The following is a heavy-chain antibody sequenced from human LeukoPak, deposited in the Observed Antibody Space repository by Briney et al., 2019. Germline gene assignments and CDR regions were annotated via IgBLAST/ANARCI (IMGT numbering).Heavy chain of an antibody. D-gene: IGHD2-8*01. CDR3: ANVGVLMVYARADAFDI. V-gene: IGHV3-7*03. J-gene: IGHJ3*02. CDR2: IKQDGSEK. Sequence: PGGSLRLSCAASGFTFSSYWMSWVRQAPGKGLEWVANIKQDGSEKYYVDSVKGRFTISRDNSKNTLYLQMNSLRAEDTAVYYCANVGVLMVYARADAFDIWGQGTMVTVSS. CDR1: GFTFSSYW.